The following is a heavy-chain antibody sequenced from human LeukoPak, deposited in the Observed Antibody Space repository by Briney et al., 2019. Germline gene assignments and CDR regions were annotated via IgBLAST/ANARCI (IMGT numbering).Heavy chain of an antibody. CDR2: INPNSGGT. CDR1: GYTFTGYY. J-gene: IGHJ4*02. CDR3: ARGGSYYKEIFWDY. D-gene: IGHD1-26*01. V-gene: IGHV1-2*02. Sequence: ASVKVSCKASGYTFTGYYMHWVRQAPGQGLEWMGWINPNSGGTNYAQKFQGRVTITRDTSISTAYMELSRPRSDDTAVYYCARGGSYYKEIFWDYWGQGTLVTVSS.